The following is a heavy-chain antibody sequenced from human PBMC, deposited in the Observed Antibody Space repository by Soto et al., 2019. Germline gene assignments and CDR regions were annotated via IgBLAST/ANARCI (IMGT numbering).Heavy chain of an antibody. CDR1: GFTFSSYS. CDR3: ARGHSSSSNGDY. J-gene: IGHJ4*02. Sequence: EVQLVESGGGLVKPGGSLRLSCAASGFTFSSYSMNWVRQAPGKGLEWVSSISSSSSYIYYADSVKGRFTISRDNAKNSLYLQMNSLRAEDTAVYYCARGHSSSSNGDYWGQGTLVTVSS. V-gene: IGHV3-21*01. CDR2: ISSSSSYI. D-gene: IGHD6-6*01.